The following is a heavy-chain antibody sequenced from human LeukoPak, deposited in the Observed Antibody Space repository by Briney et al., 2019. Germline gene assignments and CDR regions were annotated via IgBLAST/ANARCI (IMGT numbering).Heavy chain of an antibody. CDR3: AREVAAAGTETLDY. J-gene: IGHJ4*02. Sequence: PGGSLRLSCAASGFTFSDNWMTWVRQAPGKGLVWVSRINSDGSSTSYADSVKGRFTTSRDNAKNTLYLQMNSLRAEDTAVYYCAREVAAAGTETLDYWGQGTLVTVSS. CDR1: GFTFSDNW. V-gene: IGHV3-74*01. CDR2: INSDGSST. D-gene: IGHD6-13*01.